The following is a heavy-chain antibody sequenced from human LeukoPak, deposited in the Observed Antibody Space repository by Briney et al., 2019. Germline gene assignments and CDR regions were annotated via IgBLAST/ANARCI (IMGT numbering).Heavy chain of an antibody. Sequence: PGRSLRLSCAASGFTFSSYEMNWVRQAPGKGLEWVSYISSSGSTIYYADSVKGRFTTSRDNAKNSLYQQMNRLSAEDTVGYYCAGLEFYGVRTYWGQGTLVTVSS. CDR2: ISSSGSTI. CDR3: AGLEFYGVRTY. J-gene: IGHJ4*02. V-gene: IGHV3-48*03. CDR1: GFTFSSYE. D-gene: IGHD4/OR15-4a*01.